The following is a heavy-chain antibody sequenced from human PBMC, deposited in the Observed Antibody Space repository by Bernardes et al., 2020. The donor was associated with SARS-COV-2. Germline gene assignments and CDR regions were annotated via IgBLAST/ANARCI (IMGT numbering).Heavy chain of an antibody. Sequence: GGSLRLSCAASGFTFSSYSMSWVRQAPGKGLEWVSTISGSSDATYYADSVKGRFAISRDNSRNTLYLQMDSLRAEDTALYYCTKDRLMFSSDRWFDPWGQGTLVTVSS. V-gene: IGHV3-23*01. D-gene: IGHD6-19*01. CDR3: TKDRLMFSSDRWFDP. J-gene: IGHJ5*02. CDR1: GFTFSSYS. CDR2: ISGSSDAT.